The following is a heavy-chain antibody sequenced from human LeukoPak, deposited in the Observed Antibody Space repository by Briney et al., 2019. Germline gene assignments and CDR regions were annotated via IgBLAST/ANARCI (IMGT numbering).Heavy chain of an antibody. Sequence: ASVNVSCKASGYTFTSYGISWVRQAPGQGLEWMGWISAYNGNTNYAQKLQGRVTMTTDTSTSTAYMELRSLRSDDTAVYYCARESIVVVPAAGYYYYGMDVWGQGTTVTVSS. CDR2: ISAYNGNT. V-gene: IGHV1-18*01. CDR3: ARESIVVVPAAGYYYYGMDV. D-gene: IGHD2-2*01. J-gene: IGHJ6*02. CDR1: GYTFTSYG.